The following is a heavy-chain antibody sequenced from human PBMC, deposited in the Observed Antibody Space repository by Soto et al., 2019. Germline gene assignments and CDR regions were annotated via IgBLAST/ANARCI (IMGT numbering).Heavy chain of an antibody. CDR1: GGTFSSYA. D-gene: IGHD3-22*01. Sequence: SVKVSCKASGGTFSSYAISWVRQAPGQGLEWMGGIIPIFGAANYAQKFQGRVTITADESTSTAYMELSSLRSEDTAVYYCAVVYYDSSGYYRHFDYWGQGTLVTVSS. J-gene: IGHJ4*02. CDR2: IIPIFGAA. CDR3: AVVYYDSSGYYRHFDY. V-gene: IGHV1-69*13.